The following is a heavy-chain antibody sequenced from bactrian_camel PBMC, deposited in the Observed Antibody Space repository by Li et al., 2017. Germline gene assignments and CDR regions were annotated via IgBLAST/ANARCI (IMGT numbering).Heavy chain of an antibody. CDR2: IDSGGEIT. J-gene: IGHJ4*01. V-gene: IGHV3S1*01. CDR1: GFTFSNYV. Sequence: HVQLVESGGDSVQAGGTLRLSCAASGFTFSNYVMYWVRQAPGKGLDCISVIDSGGEITSYADSVKGRVTISRDNAKNTLYLQLNSLKTEDTAMYYCANAGTMVRDSTRLGQGTQVTVS. D-gene: IGHD6*01.